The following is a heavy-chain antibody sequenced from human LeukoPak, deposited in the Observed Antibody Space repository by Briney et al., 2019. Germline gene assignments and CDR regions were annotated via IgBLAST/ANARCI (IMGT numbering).Heavy chain of an antibody. J-gene: IGHJ4*02. V-gene: IGHV3-30*02. CDR1: GFTFSSYG. Sequence: GGSLRLSCAASGFTFSSYGMHWVRQAPGKGLEWVAFIRYDGSNKYYADSVKGRFTISRDNSKNTLYLQMNSLRAEDTAVYYCAKDRVEGYCSSTSCYEYFDYWGQGTLVTVSS. CDR3: AKDRVEGYCSSTSCYEYFDY. D-gene: IGHD2-2*01. CDR2: IRYDGSNK.